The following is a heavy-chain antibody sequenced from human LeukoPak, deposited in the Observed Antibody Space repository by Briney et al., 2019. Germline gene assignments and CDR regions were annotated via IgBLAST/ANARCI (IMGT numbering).Heavy chain of an antibody. V-gene: IGHV1-8*01. CDR2: RNPNSGNT. Sequence: ASVKVSCKASGYTFTSYDINWVGQATGQGLEWMGWRNPNSGNTGYAQKFQGRVTMTRNTSISTSYMELSSLRSENTAVYYCARGWRLALDYWGQGTLVTVSS. CDR3: ARGWRLALDY. CDR1: GYTFTSYD. D-gene: IGHD6-19*01. J-gene: IGHJ4*02.